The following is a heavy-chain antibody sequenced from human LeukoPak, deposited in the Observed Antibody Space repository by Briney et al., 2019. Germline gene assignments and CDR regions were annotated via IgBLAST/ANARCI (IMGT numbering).Heavy chain of an antibody. V-gene: IGHV4-4*09. Sequence: SETLSLPCTVSGGSISSYYWSWIRQPPGKGLEWIGYIYTSGSTNYNPSLKSRVTISVDTSKNQFSLKLSSVTAADTAVYYCARQSSSGWYLFDPWGQGTLVTVSS. CDR1: GGSISSYY. CDR2: IYTSGST. J-gene: IGHJ5*02. D-gene: IGHD6-19*01. CDR3: ARQSSSGWYLFDP.